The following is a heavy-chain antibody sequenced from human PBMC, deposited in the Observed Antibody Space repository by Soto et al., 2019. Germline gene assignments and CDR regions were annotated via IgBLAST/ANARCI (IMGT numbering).Heavy chain of an antibody. Sequence: XSXXTFSSDAMSGGRQAPGKGLEWVSAISGSGGSTYYADSGKGRFTISRDNSKNTLYLQMNSLRADDTAVYYCAPQGAVAGTYDYSGQGTLVTVSS. CDR2: ISGSGGST. J-gene: IGHJ4*02. CDR3: APQGAVAGTYDY. CDR1: XXTFSSDA. D-gene: IGHD6-19*01. V-gene: IGHV3-23*01.